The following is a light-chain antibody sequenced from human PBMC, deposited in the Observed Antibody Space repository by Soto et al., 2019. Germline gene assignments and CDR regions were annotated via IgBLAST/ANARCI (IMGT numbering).Light chain of an antibody. V-gene: IGKV3-20*01. Sequence: EIVLAPSPGTLSLSPGERATLPCRASQSVSSSYLAWYQQKPGQTPRLLIYGASSRATGIPDRFSGSGSGTDFTLTISRLEPEDFAVYDCHKYGNLLITFGQGTRLEIK. J-gene: IGKJ5*01. CDR3: HKYGNLLIT. CDR2: GAS. CDR1: QSVSSSY.